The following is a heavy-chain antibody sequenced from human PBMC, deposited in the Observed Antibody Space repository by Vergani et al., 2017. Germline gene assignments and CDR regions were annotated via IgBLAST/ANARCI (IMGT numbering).Heavy chain of an antibody. CDR2: ISSSGSTI. V-gene: IGHV3-48*03. D-gene: IGHD5-18*01. CDR1: GFTFSSYE. J-gene: IGHJ4*02. Sequence: EVQLVESGGGLVQPGGSLRLSCAASGFTFSSYEMNWVRQAPGKGLEWVSYISSSGSTIYYADSVKGRFTISRDNAKNSLYLQMSSLRGEDTAVYYCAGGHEHGIQLGRKLNYGSQGTLVTGSS. CDR3: AGGHEHGIQLGRKLNY.